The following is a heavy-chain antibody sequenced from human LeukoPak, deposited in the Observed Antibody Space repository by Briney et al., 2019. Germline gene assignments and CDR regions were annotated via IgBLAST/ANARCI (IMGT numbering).Heavy chain of an antibody. CDR2: IKQDGSEK. J-gene: IGHJ4*02. Sequence: GGSLRLSCAASGFTFSSYWMSWVRQAPGKGLECVANIKQDGSEKYYVDSVKGRFTISRDNAKNSLYLQMNSLRAEDTAVYYCARDIGYSYGYGFDYWGQGTLVTVSS. CDR3: ARDIGYSYGYGFDY. CDR1: GFTFSSYW. V-gene: IGHV3-7*01. D-gene: IGHD5-18*01.